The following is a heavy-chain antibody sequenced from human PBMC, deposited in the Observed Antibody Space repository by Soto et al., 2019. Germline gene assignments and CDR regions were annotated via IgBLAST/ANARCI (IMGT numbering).Heavy chain of an antibody. V-gene: IGHV1-3*01. Sequence: QVQLVQSGAEMRKPGASVMVSCKASGYTFTSYAMNWVRQAPGQRLEWMGWINGGNGDTKYSQRFQDRVTITRDTSANTVYMELSSLTSEDTAIYYCAKDQVRGATGIVLDGMDVWGQGTTVTISS. J-gene: IGHJ6*02. CDR1: GYTFTSYA. CDR2: INGGNGDT. D-gene: IGHD2-15*01. CDR3: AKDQVRGATGIVLDGMDV.